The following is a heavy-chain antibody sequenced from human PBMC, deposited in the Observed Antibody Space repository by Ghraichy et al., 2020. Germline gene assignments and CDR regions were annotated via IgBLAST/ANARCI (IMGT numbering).Heavy chain of an antibody. V-gene: IGHV3-48*02. CDR1: GFTFSSYS. Sequence: LSLTCAASGFTFSSYSMNWVRQAPGKGLEWVSYISSSSSTIYYADSVKGQFTISRDNAKNSLYLQMNSLRDEDTAVYYCAHRGVAGPRGEYFQHWGQGTLVTVSS. CDR2: ISSSSSTI. D-gene: IGHD6-19*01. CDR3: AHRGVAGPRGEYFQH. J-gene: IGHJ1*01.